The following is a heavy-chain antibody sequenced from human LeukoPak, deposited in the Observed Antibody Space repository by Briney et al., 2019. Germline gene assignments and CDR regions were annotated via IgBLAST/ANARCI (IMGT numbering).Heavy chain of an antibody. J-gene: IGHJ3*02. CDR1: GGTFSSYA. D-gene: IGHD5-24*01. V-gene: IGHV1-69*13. CDR2: IIPIFGTA. Sequence: GASVEVSCKASGGTFSSYAISWVRQAPGQGLEWMGGIIPIFGTANYAQKFQGRVTITADESTSTAYMELSSLRSEDTAVYYCARDRGGQMATIGRNAFHIWGQGTMVTVSS. CDR3: ARDRGGQMATIGRNAFHI.